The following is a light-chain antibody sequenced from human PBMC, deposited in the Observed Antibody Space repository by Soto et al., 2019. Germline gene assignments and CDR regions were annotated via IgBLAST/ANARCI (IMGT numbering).Light chain of an antibody. J-gene: IGKJ2*01. V-gene: IGKV1-39*01. CDR2: AAS. Sequence: DIQMTQSPSSLSASVGDRVTITCRASQTISSSLNRSQQKPGQAPDLLIYAASNFQSGVPSRFSGSGAGSDFTLHIRSLQPEDFVTYYCQHSYSSPQIYTFGQGTRLEIK. CDR1: QTISSS. CDR3: QHSYSSPQIYT.